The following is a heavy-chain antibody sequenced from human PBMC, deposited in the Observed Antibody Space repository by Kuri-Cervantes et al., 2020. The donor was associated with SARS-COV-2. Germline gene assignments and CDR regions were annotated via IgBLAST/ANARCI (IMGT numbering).Heavy chain of an antibody. D-gene: IGHD6-13*01. CDR2: IIPIFGTA. Sequence: SVKVSCKASGGTFSSYAISWVRQAPGQGLEWVGGIIPIFGTANYAQKFQGRVTITADESTSTAYMELSSLRSEDTAVYYCARDRGIAAQMDVWGQGTTVTVSS. CDR1: GGTFSSYA. CDR3: ARDRGIAAQMDV. J-gene: IGHJ6*02. V-gene: IGHV1-69*13.